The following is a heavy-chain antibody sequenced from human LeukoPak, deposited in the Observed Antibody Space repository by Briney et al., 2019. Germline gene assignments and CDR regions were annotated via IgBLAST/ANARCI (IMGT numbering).Heavy chain of an antibody. CDR2: IYHSGST. V-gene: IGHV4-30-2*01. J-gene: IGHJ4*02. CDR1: GGSISSGGYS. CDR3: ARGQSYGDSPLDFDY. D-gene: IGHD4-17*01. Sequence: SETLSLTCAVSGGSISSGGYSWSWIRQPPGKGLEWIGYIYHSGSTYYNPSLKSRVTISVDRSKNQFSLKLSSVTAADTAVYYCARGQSYGDSPLDFDYWGQGTLVTVSP.